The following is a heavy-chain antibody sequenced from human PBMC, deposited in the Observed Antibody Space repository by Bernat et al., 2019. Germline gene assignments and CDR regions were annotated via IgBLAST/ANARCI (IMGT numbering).Heavy chain of an antibody. Sequence: EVQLVESGGGLVQPGGSLRLSCAPSGFIFNNYAMSWVRQFPGKGLEWVSAITGNGISTYYADSLKGRFTISRDNSKNTLYLQMNNLRAADTAVYYCARDGSGWLFDCWGQGTLVTVSS. D-gene: IGHD6-19*01. CDR2: ITGNGIST. V-gene: IGHV3-23*04. CDR3: ARDGSGWLFDC. CDR1: GFIFNNYA. J-gene: IGHJ4*02.